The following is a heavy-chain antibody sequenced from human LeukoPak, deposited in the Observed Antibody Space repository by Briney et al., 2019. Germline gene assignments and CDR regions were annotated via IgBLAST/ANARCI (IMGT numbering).Heavy chain of an antibody. J-gene: IGHJ4*02. CDR3: ASRSGSYYGGVDY. D-gene: IGHD1-26*01. CDR2: IYYSGST. V-gene: IGHV4-39*01. CDR1: GGSISSSSYY. Sequence: PSETLSLTCTVSGGSISSSSYYWGWIRQPPGKGLEWIGSIYYSGSTCYNPSLKSRVTISVDTSKNQFSLKLSSVTAADTAVYYCASRSGSYYGGVDYWGQGTLVTVSS.